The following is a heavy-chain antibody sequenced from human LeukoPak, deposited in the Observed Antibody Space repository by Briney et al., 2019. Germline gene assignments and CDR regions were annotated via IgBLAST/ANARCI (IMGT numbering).Heavy chain of an antibody. CDR1: GYTFTDYF. CDR2: INPNSGDA. D-gene: IGHD2-21*02. CDR3: ARDLCGGDCYSYFDY. V-gene: IGHV1-2*02. J-gene: IGHJ4*02. Sequence: GASVKVSCKASGYTFTDYFIHWVRQAPGQGLEWMGWINPNSGDAKYAQKFQGRVTMTRDTSIKTAYMDLSRLRSDDTAVYFCARDLCGGDCYSYFDYWGQGTLVTVSP.